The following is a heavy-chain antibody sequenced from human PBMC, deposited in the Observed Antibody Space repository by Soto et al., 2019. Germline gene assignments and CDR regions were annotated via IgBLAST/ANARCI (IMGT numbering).Heavy chain of an antibody. J-gene: IGHJ4*02. CDR3: AKGDVYGDYNFDY. D-gene: IGHD4-17*01. V-gene: IGHV3-23*01. Sequence: EVQLLESGGGLVQPGGSLRLSCVASGFTFSTYPMSWVRRAPGKGLEWVSGISGSAANTYYADSVKGRFTMSRDNSKNTPFLQMNSLRAEDTAVYYCAKGDVYGDYNFDYWGQGTLVTVSS. CDR1: GFTFSTYP. CDR2: ISGSAANT.